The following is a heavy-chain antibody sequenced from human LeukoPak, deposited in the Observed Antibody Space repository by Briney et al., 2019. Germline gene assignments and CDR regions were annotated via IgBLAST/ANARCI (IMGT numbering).Heavy chain of an antibody. D-gene: IGHD3-22*01. CDR3: ARGLDTYYYDSSGYPTPAYYFDY. CDR2: ITGSDSST. J-gene: IGHJ4*02. V-gene: IGHV3-23*01. CDR1: GFPFSTYA. Sequence: QPGGSLRLSCAASGFPFSTYAMTWVRQAPGKGLEWVSGITGSDSSTYYADSVRGRFTISRDNSKNTLYLQMNSLRADDTAVYYCARGLDTYYYDSSGYPTPAYYFDYWGQGTLVTVSS.